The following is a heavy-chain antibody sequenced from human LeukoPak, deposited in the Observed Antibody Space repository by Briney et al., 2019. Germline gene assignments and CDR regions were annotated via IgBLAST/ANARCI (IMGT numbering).Heavy chain of an antibody. CDR2: IDPNTGGT. J-gene: IGHJ4*02. D-gene: IGHD4-17*01. V-gene: IGHV1-2*02. CDR3: ARIPSAAGNYGDYFDY. Sequence: GASVKVSCKASGYTFTGYYMHWVRQAPGQGLEWMGWIDPNTGGTNYGQKFQGRVTMTRDTSISTAYMELSRLRSDDTAVYYCARIPSAAGNYGDYFDYWGQGTLVTVSS. CDR1: GYTFTGYY.